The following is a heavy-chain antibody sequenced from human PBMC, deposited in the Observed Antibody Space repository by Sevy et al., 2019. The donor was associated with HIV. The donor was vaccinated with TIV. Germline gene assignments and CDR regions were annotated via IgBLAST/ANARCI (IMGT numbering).Heavy chain of an antibody. CDR3: ARGFGYCSGGSCGGDAFDI. V-gene: IGHV3-64*02. D-gene: IGHD2-15*01. CDR1: GFTFSSYA. Sequence: GESLKISCAASGFTFSSYAMHWVRQAPGKGLEYVSAISSNGGSTYYADSVKGRFTISRDNSKNTLYLQMGSLRAEDIAVYYCARGFGYCSGGSCGGDAFDIWGQGTMVTVSS. J-gene: IGHJ3*02. CDR2: ISSNGGST.